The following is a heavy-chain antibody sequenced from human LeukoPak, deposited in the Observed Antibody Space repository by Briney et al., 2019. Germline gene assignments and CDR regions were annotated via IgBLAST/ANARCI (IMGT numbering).Heavy chain of an antibody. V-gene: IGHV4-4*09. D-gene: IGHD1-26*01. J-gene: IGHJ4*02. CDR3: ARLGGSYYGLDY. Sequence: SETLSLTCTVSGATITSYYWSWIRQPPGKALEWIGYIYTSGSTNYNPSLMSRVTISVDTSKNQFSLKLSSVTAADTAVYYCARLGGSYYGLDYWGQGTLVTVSS. CDR2: IYTSGST. CDR1: GATITSYY.